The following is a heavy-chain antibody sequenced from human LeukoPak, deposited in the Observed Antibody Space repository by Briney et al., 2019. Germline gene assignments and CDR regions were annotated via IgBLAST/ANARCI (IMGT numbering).Heavy chain of an antibody. D-gene: IGHD3-22*01. CDR3: AKVGDYYYDSSGSLDFDY. Sequence: GGSLRLSCAASGSTFSSYAMSWVRQAPGKGLEWVSAISGSGGSTYYADSVKGRFTISRDNSKNTLYLQMNSLRAEDTAVYYCAKVGDYYYDSSGSLDFDYWGQGTLVTVSS. V-gene: IGHV3-23*01. CDR1: GSTFSSYA. CDR2: ISGSGGST. J-gene: IGHJ4*02.